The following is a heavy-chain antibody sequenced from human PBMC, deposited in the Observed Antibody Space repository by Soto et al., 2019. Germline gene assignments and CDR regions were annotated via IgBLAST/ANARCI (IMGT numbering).Heavy chain of an antibody. V-gene: IGHV4-59*01. CDR1: GGYISSYY. Sequence: PSETLSLTCTVSGGYISSYYWSWIRQPPGKGLEWIGYIFYSGNTNYNPSLRSRVTISVDTSKNQFSLKLSSVTATDTAVYYCARDSGYGDPFDYWGQGTPVTV. J-gene: IGHJ4*02. CDR3: ARDSGYGDPFDY. D-gene: IGHD4-17*01. CDR2: IFYSGNT.